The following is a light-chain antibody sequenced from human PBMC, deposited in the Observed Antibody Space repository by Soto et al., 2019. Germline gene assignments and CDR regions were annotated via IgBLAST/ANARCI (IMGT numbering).Light chain of an antibody. CDR3: QQYNNWPYS. V-gene: IGKV3-15*01. CDR2: DAS. Sequence: MVMTQSPAPLSVSPGERATLSCRASQSVSSNLAWFQQKLGQAPRLLIYDASTRATGVPARFSGSGSGTEFTLTVSSLQSEDFTIYYCQQYNNWPYSFGQGTKLELK. CDR1: QSVSSN. J-gene: IGKJ2*01.